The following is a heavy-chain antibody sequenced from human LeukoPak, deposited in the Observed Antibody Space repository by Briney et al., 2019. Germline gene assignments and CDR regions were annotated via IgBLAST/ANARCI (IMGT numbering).Heavy chain of an antibody. CDR3: ARDQSGFGGHNNDAFDI. J-gene: IGHJ3*02. CDR1: GGSISNYY. D-gene: IGHD3-16*01. Sequence: SETLSLTCTVSGGSISNYYWNWLRQPAGKGLEWVGRVYASGSTRYNPSFNSRVTMSAETSKNQVSLKMTSVTAADTAVYFCARDQSGFGGHNNDAFDIWGQGTMVTVSS. V-gene: IGHV4-4*07. CDR2: VYASGST.